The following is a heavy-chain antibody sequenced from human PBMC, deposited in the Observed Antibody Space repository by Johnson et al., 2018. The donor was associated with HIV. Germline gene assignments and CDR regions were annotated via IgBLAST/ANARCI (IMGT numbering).Heavy chain of an antibody. CDR3: ARVRSGRENAFDI. V-gene: IGHV3-30*04. J-gene: IGHJ3*02. CDR1: GFTFRSYA. CDR2: IGYDGNDK. Sequence: QVQLVESGGDVVQPGRSLRLSCAASGFTFRSYAMHWVRQAPGKGLEWVAAIGYDGNDKDYADSVKGRFTISRDNSRNTLYLHLNSLRAVDTAGYYCARVRSGRENAFDIWGQGTMVTVAS. D-gene: IGHD1-26*01.